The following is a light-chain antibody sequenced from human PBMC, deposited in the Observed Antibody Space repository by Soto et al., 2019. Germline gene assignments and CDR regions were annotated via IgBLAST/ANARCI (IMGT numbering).Light chain of an antibody. CDR1: QSISSW. V-gene: IGKV1-5*03. Sequence: DIQMTQSPSTLSASVGDRVTITCRASQSISSWLAWYQQKPGKAPKLLIYKASSLESGVPSRFSGSGSGTEVTLTISSLQPDDFATYYCQQYNSYSPALTFGGGTKVEIK. CDR3: QQYNSYSPALT. J-gene: IGKJ4*01. CDR2: KAS.